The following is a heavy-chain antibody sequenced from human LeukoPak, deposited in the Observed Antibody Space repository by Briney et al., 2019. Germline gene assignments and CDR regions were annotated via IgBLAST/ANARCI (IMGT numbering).Heavy chain of an antibody. CDR3: ARTAVTPGSSDAFDI. CDR1: GGSFSGYY. V-gene: IGHV3-53*01. Sequence: ETLSLTCAVYGGSFSGYYWSWVRQAPGTGLEWVSIIYDIGSAYYADSVKGRFTISRDNSQNTLYLQLNSLRAEDTAVYYCARTAVTPGSSDAFDIWGQGTMVTVSS. D-gene: IGHD4-17*01. CDR2: IYDIGSA. J-gene: IGHJ3*02.